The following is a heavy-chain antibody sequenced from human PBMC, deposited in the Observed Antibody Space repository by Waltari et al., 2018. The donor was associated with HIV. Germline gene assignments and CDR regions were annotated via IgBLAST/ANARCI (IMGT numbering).Heavy chain of an antibody. CDR3: ARGHGYSGYDWGQDY. V-gene: IGHV4-34*01. CDR2: INHSGST. J-gene: IGHJ4*02. D-gene: IGHD5-12*01. CDR1: GGSFSGYY. Sequence: QVQLQQWGAGLLKPSETLSLTCAVYGGSFSGYYWSWIRQPPGKGLEWIGEINHSGSTNDNPSLKSRVTISVDTSKNQFSLKLSSVTAADTAVYYCARGHGYSGYDWGQDYWGQGTLVTASS.